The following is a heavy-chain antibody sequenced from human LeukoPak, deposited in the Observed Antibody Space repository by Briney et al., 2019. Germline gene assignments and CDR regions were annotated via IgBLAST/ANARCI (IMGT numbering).Heavy chain of an antibody. CDR2: IYYSGST. J-gene: IGHJ5*02. Sequence: SETLSLTCTVSGGSISSYYWSWIRQPPGKGLEWIGYIYYSGSTNYNPSLKSRVTISVDTSKNQFSLKLSSVTAADTAVYYCARDYVRFDPWGQGTLVTVSS. CDR3: ARDYVRFDP. D-gene: IGHD3-16*01. V-gene: IGHV4-59*01. CDR1: GGSISSYY.